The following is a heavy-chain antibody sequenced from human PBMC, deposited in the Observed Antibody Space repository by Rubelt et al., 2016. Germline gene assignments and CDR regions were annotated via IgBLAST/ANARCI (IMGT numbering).Heavy chain of an antibody. V-gene: IGHV4-59*08. CDR2: IYFSGST. Sequence: QVQLQESGPGLVKPSETLSLTCTVSGGSISSYYWSWIRQPPGKGLECIGYIYFSGSTNYNPSLESRVTISVDTSKNQFSLKLGAVTAADTAVYCCARLSSSSEIDYWGQGILVTVSS. CDR1: GGSISSYY. D-gene: IGHD6-6*01. J-gene: IGHJ4*02. CDR3: ARLSSSSEIDY.